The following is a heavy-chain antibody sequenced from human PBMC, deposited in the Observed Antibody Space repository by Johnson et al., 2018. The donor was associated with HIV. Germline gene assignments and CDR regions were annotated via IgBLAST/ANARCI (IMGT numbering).Heavy chain of an antibody. CDR2: IQYDGSNK. Sequence: QVQLVESGGGVVQPGGPLRLSCAASGFTFRTNGMHWVRQAPGKGLEWVSFIQYDGSNKYYADSVKGRFTISRDNSKNTLYLQMNSLRAEDTAVYYCAKEPGDCSSTSCYAFDIWGQGTMVTVSS. V-gene: IGHV3-30*02. CDR1: GFTFRTNG. D-gene: IGHD2-2*01. CDR3: AKEPGDCSSTSCYAFDI. J-gene: IGHJ3*02.